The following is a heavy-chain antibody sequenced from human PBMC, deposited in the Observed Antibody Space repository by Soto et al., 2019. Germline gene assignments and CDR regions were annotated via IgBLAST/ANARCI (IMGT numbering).Heavy chain of an antibody. J-gene: IGHJ4*02. V-gene: IGHV4-39*07. Sequence: SETLSVTCTVAGDSITSNSYFWAWIRQPPGKGLEWIGSIYYSGSFYHDPSLKSRVTMSLDTSKCQFSLRLSSVTAVDTAVYYCARVATTTLGGPIDYWGRGTLVTVSS. CDR3: ARVATTTLGGPIDY. CDR2: IYYSGSF. CDR1: GDSITSNSYF. D-gene: IGHD4-4*01.